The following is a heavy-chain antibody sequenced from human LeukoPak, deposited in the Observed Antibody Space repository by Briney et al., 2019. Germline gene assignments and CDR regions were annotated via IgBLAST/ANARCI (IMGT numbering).Heavy chain of an antibody. Sequence: ASVKVSCKASGYTFTSYYMHWVRQAPGQGLEWRGIINPSGGSTSYAQKFQGRVTMTRDMSTSTVYMELSSLRSEETAVYYCARLCSGGSCYPAKVAFDIWGQGTMVTVSS. V-gene: IGHV1-46*01. D-gene: IGHD2-15*01. CDR2: INPSGGST. CDR1: GYTFTSYY. CDR3: ARLCSGGSCYPAKVAFDI. J-gene: IGHJ3*02.